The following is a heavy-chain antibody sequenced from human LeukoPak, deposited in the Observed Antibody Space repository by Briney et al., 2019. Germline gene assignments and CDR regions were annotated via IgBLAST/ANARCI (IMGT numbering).Heavy chain of an antibody. J-gene: IGHJ6*03. V-gene: IGHV3-48*04. Sequence: PGGSLRLSCAASGFTFSSYSMNWVRQAPGKGLEWVSYISSSSTIYYADSVKGRFTISRDNAKNSLYLQMNSLRAEDTAVYYCAREGYYDSSGYAAGYYYMDVWGKGTTVTVSS. CDR2: ISSSSTI. CDR3: AREGYYDSSGYAAGYYYMDV. CDR1: GFTFSSYS. D-gene: IGHD3-22*01.